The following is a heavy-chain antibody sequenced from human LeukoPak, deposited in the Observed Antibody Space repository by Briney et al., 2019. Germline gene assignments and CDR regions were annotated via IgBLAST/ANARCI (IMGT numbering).Heavy chain of an antibody. CDR2: INPNSGGT. Sequence: ASVKVSCKASAYTFTDYYVHWVRQAPGQGLEWMGRINPNSGGTNYAQKFQGRVTMTRDTSISTAYMELSRLRSDDTAVYYCARQSIAAAGTGDYWGQGTLVTVSS. V-gene: IGHV1-2*06. CDR3: ARQSIAAAGTGDY. CDR1: AYTFTDYY. D-gene: IGHD6-13*01. J-gene: IGHJ4*02.